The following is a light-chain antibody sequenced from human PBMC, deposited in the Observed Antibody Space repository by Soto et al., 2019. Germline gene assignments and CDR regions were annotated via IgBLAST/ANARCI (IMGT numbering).Light chain of an antibody. V-gene: IGKV3-20*01. J-gene: IGKJ2*01. CDR2: DTS. CDR3: QPYGNSAMYT. Sequence: EIVVTQSPGTLSLSPGERASLSCRASQSVIRNYLAWYQQKPGQAPRLLIYDTSTRVPGIPDRISGSGSGTDFTLTISRLEPEDFAVYYCQPYGNSAMYTFGQGTKLETK. CDR1: QSVIRNY.